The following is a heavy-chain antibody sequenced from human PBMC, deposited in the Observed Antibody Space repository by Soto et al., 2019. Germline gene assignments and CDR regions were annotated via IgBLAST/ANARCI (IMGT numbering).Heavy chain of an antibody. CDR3: AKDLYGSGSYGMDV. CDR1: GFTFSSYG. CDR2: ISGSDGST. D-gene: IGHD3-10*01. V-gene: IGHV3-23*01. J-gene: IGHJ6*02. Sequence: GSLRLSCAASGFTFSSYGMTWVRQAPGKGLEWISAISGSDGSTYYADSVKGRFTISRDNSKNTLYVQMNSLRAEDTAVYYCAKDLYGSGSYGMDVWGQGTTVTVSS.